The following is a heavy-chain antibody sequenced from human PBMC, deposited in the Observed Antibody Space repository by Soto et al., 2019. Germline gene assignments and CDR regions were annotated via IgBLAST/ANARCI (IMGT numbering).Heavy chain of an antibody. CDR1: GGSVSSGSYY. V-gene: IGHV4-61*01. D-gene: IGHD3-9*01. Sequence: PSETLSLTCTVSGGSVSSGSYYWSWIRQPPGKGLEWIGYIYYSGSTTYNPSLKSRVTISVDTSKNQFSLKLSSVTAADTAVYYCAKDGNPIPYLTGYYRLGWFDPWGQGTLVTVSS. CDR2: IYYSGST. J-gene: IGHJ5*02. CDR3: AKDGNPIPYLTGYYRLGWFDP.